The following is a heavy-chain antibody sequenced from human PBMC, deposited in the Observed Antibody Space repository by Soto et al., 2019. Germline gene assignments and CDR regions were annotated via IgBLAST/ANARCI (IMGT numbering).Heavy chain of an antibody. J-gene: IGHJ4*02. CDR3: AHRRKAKGYSYGYYFDY. CDR2: IYWDDDK. D-gene: IGHD5-18*01. Sequence: SGPTLVKPTQTLTLTCTFSGFSLSTSGVGVGWIRQPPGKALEWLALIYWDDDKRYSPSLKSRLTITKDTSKNQVVLTMTNMDPVDTATYYCAHRRKAKGYSYGYYFDYWGQGTLVTVSS. CDR1: GFSLSTSGVG. V-gene: IGHV2-5*02.